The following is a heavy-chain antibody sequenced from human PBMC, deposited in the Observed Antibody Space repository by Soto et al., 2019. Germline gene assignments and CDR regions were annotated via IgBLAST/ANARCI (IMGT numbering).Heavy chain of an antibody. CDR3: ARDIREAAAGQNWFDP. Sequence: SETLSLTCAVYGGSFSGYYWSWICQPPGKGLEWIGEINHSGSTYYNPSLKSRVTISVDTSKNQFSLKLSSVTAADTAVYYCARDIREAAAGQNWFDPWGQGTLVTVSS. V-gene: IGHV4-34*09. CDR1: GGSFSGYY. J-gene: IGHJ5*02. CDR2: INHSGST. D-gene: IGHD6-13*01.